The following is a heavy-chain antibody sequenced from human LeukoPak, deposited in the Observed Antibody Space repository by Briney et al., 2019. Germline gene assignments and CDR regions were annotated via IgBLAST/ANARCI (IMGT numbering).Heavy chain of an antibody. CDR2: INTNTGNP. V-gene: IGHV7-4-1*02. Sequence: ASVKVSSKASGYTFTNYAINWVRQAPGQGLEWMGWINTNTGNPTYAQGFTGRFVFSLDTSVSTAYLQISSLKAEDTAVYYCARSGGSGSHYARYYYYYMDVWGKGTTVTVSS. D-gene: IGHD3-10*01. CDR1: GYTFTNYA. J-gene: IGHJ6*03. CDR3: ARSGGSGSHYARYYYYYMDV.